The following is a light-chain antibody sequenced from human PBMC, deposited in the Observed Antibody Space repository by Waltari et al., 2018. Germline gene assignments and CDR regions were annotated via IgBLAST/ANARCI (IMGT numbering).Light chain of an antibody. CDR3: QQPPGT. J-gene: IGKJ4*01. V-gene: IGKV1-9*01. Sequence: IQLTQSPSFLSASVGDRVTFTCRASRDIRNYLAWYQQKSGKAPKLLIFAAYTLQSGVPSRISGSGSGTEFTLTISSLQPEDLATYYCQQPPGTFGGGTKVEIK. CDR2: AAY. CDR1: RDIRNY.